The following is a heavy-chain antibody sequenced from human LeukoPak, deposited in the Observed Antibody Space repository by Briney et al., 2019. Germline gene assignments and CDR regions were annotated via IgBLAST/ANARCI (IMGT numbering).Heavy chain of an antibody. CDR2: FIPAGDR. CDR3: VRGGVWGLSSNWLES. Sequence: GGSLRLSYAASGFTFSSHDMHWVRQAAGKGLEWVSGFIPAGDRYYAESVKGRFTISRENAKSSLYLQMNSLRVGDTAVYYCVRGGVWGLSSNWLESWGQGILVTVSS. D-gene: IGHD7-27*01. J-gene: IGHJ5*01. CDR1: GFTFSSHD. V-gene: IGHV3-13*04.